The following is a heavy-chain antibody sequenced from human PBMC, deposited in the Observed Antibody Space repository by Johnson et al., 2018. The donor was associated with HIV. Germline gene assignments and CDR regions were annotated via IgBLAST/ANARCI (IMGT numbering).Heavy chain of an antibody. J-gene: IGHJ3*02. Sequence: QVQLVESGGGVVQPGRSLRVSCAASGFTFSSYAMHWVRQAPGKGLEWVAVISYDGSNKYYADSVKGRFTISRDNSKNTLYLQMNSLRAEDTAVYYCAKNSAAFDIWGQGTMVTVSS. CDR3: AKNSAAFDI. V-gene: IGHV3-30*04. CDR2: ISYDGSNK. D-gene: IGHD2/OR15-2a*01. CDR1: GFTFSSYA.